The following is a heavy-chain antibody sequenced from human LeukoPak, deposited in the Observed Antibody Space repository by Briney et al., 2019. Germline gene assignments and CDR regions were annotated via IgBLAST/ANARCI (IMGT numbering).Heavy chain of an antibody. D-gene: IGHD2-2*01. CDR1: GGSFSGYY. J-gene: IGHJ4*02. CDR3: ARDLGYCSSTSCLGEGY. Sequence: SETLSLTCAVYGGSFSGYYWSWIRQPPGKGLEWIGNIHHSGSTYYNPSLKSRVTISVDMSKNQFSLKLSSVTAADTAVYYCARDLGYCSSTSCLGEGYWGQGTLVTVSS. V-gene: IGHV4-34*01. CDR2: IHHSGST.